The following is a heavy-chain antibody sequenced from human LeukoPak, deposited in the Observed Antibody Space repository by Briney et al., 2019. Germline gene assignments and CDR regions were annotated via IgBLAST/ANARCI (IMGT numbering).Heavy chain of an antibody. CDR2: MNPHSGNT. D-gene: IGHD5-24*01. CDR3: ARRNTIMVAGLDY. CDR1: GYTFTSYD. Sequence: ASVKVSCKASGYTFTSYDINWVRQATGQGLEWMGWMNPHSGNTGYAQKFQGRVTMTRNTSISTAFMELSSLRSEDTAVYYCARRNTIMVAGLDYWGQGTLVTVSS. V-gene: IGHV1-8*01. J-gene: IGHJ4*02.